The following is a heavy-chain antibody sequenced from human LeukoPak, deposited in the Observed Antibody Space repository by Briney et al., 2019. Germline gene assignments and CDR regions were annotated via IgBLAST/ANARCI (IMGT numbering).Heavy chain of an antibody. CDR3: ASEATTIAADCIDY. CDR2: ISYDGSNK. J-gene: IGHJ4*02. V-gene: IGHV3-30*01. D-gene: IGHD6-13*01. Sequence: GGSLRLSCAASGFTFSSYAMHWVRQAPGKGLEWVAVISYDGSNKYYADSVKGRFTISRDNSKNTLYLQMNSLRAEDTAVYYCASEATTIAADCIDYWGQGTLVTVSS. CDR1: GFTFSSYA.